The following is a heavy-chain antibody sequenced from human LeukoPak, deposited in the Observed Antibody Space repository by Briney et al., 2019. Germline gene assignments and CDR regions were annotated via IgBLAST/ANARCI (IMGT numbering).Heavy chain of an antibody. J-gene: IGHJ4*02. V-gene: IGHV3-53*01. Sequence: GGSLRLSCAASGFTVSSNYMSWVRQAPGKGLEWVSVIYSCGSTYYADSVKGRFTISRDSAKNSLYLQMNSLRAEDTAVYFCARGNYYYDSGSYSFDYWGQGTLVTVSS. CDR3: ARGNYYYDSGSYSFDY. D-gene: IGHD3-10*01. CDR1: GFTVSSNY. CDR2: IYSCGST.